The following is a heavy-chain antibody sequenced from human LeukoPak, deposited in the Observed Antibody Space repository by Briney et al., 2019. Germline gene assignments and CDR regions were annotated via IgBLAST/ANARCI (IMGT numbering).Heavy chain of an antibody. CDR2: IIPIFGIA. J-gene: IGHJ5*02. CDR1: GGTFSSYA. V-gene: IGHV1-69*04. Sequence: ASVKVSCKASGGTFSSYAISWVRQAPGQGLEWMGRIIPIFGIANYAQKFQGRVTITADKSTSTAYMELSSLRSEDTAVYYCASDLRHGGSSYQRDNWFDPWGQGTLVTVSS. CDR3: ASDLRHGGSSYQRDNWFDP. D-gene: IGHD2-2*01.